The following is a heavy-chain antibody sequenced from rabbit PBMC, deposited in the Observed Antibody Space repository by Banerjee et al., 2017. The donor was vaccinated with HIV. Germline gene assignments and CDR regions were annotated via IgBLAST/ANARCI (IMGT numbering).Heavy chain of an antibody. Sequence: QEQLEESGGGLVKPGGSLTLTCKASGIDFSSYGISWVRQAPGKGLEWIANIYPDYGSTDYASWVNGRFTISKTSWTTVTLQMTSLTAADTASYFCARDLAGVIGWNFGLWGQGTLVTVS. CDR2: IYPDYGST. CDR3: ARDLAGVIGWNFGL. V-gene: IGHV1S45*01. CDR1: GIDFSSYG. J-gene: IGHJ6*01. D-gene: IGHD4-1*01.